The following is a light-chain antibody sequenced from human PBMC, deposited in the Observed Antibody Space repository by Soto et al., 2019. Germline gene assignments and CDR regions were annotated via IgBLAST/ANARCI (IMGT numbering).Light chain of an antibody. CDR2: GAS. J-gene: IGKJ4*01. CDR3: QQYNNWPLT. CDR1: QSVSSK. Sequence: EIVMTQSPATLSVSPGEGATLSCRASQSVSSKLAWYQQKPGQAPRLLIYGASTRATGIPARFSGSGSGTGFTLTISSLQSEDFAVFYCQQYNNWPLTFGGGTKVDIK. V-gene: IGKV3-15*01.